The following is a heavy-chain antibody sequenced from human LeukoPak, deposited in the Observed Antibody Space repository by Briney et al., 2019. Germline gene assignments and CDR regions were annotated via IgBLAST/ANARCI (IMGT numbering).Heavy chain of an antibody. CDR3: ARAHCSSTSCSPGAFDI. D-gene: IGHD2-2*01. Sequence: ASVKVSCKASGYTFTGYYMHWVRQAPGQGLEWMGWINPNSGGTNYAQKFQGWVTMTRDTSISTAYMELSRLRSDDTAVYYCARAHCSSTSCSPGAFDIWGQGTMVTVSS. CDR2: INPNSGGT. V-gene: IGHV1-2*04. J-gene: IGHJ3*02. CDR1: GYTFTGYY.